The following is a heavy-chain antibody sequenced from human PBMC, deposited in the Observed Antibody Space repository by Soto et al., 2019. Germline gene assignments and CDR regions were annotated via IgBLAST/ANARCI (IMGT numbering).Heavy chain of an antibody. D-gene: IGHD6-13*01. CDR1: GFTFSSYW. V-gene: IGHV3-7*01. CDR2: IKQDGSEK. J-gene: IGHJ5*02. Sequence: PGGSLRLSCAASGFTFSSYWMSWVRQAPGKGLEWVANIKQDGSEKYYVDSVKGRFTISRDNAKNSLYLQMNSLRAEDTAVYYCARARYRIAAAGSSWFDPWGQGALVTVSS. CDR3: ARARYRIAAAGSSWFDP.